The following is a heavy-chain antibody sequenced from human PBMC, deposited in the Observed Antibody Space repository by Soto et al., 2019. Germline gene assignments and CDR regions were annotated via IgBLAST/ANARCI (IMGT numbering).Heavy chain of an antibody. D-gene: IGHD3-22*01. Sequence: EVQLLESGGGLVQPGGSLRLSCAASGFTFSSYAMSWVRQAPGKGLEWVSAISGSGGSTYYADSVKGRFTISRDNSKNTLYLQMNSVRAEDTAVYYCAKGGLRITMIVVVPGAFDIWGQGTMVTVSS. CDR3: AKGGLRITMIVVVPGAFDI. J-gene: IGHJ3*02. CDR1: GFTFSSYA. CDR2: ISGSGGST. V-gene: IGHV3-23*01.